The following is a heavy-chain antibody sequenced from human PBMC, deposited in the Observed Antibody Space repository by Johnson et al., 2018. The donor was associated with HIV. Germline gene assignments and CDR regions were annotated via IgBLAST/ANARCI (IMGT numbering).Heavy chain of an antibody. V-gene: IGHV3-66*01. CDR2: IYSGDTT. CDR3: AREGAWEVRPGAFDI. CDR1: GFTVSTNY. Sequence: VQLVESGGGLVQPGGSLRLSCASGFTVSTNYMSWVRQAPGKGLEWVSVIYSGDTTYYADSVKGRFTISRDNSKSTLYLQMNSLRAEDTAVYYCAREGAWEVRPGAFDIWGQGTMVTVSS. J-gene: IGHJ3*02. D-gene: IGHD1-26*01.